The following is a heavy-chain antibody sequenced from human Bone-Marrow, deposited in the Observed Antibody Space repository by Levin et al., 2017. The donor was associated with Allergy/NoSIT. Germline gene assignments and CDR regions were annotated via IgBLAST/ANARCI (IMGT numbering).Heavy chain of an antibody. V-gene: IGHV3-30*18. Sequence: GGSLRLSCAASGFTFNHYGMNWVRQAPGKGLEWMGVVSFDASSTYYADSVRGRFTISRDNSKNMLYLQMSSLRTEDTAFYYCANSVAGAEGPDLLFYGLYWGQGALVPVYS. CDR3: ANSVAGAEGPDLLFYGLY. D-gene: IGHD3/OR15-3a*01. CDR2: VSFDASST. J-gene: IGHJ4*02. CDR1: GFTFNHYG.